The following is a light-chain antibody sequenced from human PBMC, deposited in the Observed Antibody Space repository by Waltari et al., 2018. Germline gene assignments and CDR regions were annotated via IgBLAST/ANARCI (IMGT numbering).Light chain of an antibody. CDR2: GND. CDR1: SPHIGAGYG. CDR3: QSYDDSLRASV. V-gene: IGLV1-40*01. J-gene: IGLJ2*01. Sequence: QSVLTHAPSVFGAPGQGVTISCPGGSPHIGAGYGVPWYQQLPGTAPKLLIYGNDHRPSGVPDRFSASKSGTSASLAITGLQADDEAIYFCQSYDDSLRASVFGGGARLTVL.